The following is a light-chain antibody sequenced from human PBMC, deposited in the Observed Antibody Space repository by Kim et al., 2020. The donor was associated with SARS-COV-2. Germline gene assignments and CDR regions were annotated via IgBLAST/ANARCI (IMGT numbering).Light chain of an antibody. Sequence: SYELTQPPSVSVSPGQTASITCSGYKLGDKYVSWYQKKPGHSPAVVIYQDNQRPSGIPERFSGSNSGNTATLTIRGTQAMDEADYYCQAWDSSTHNYVFGAGTKVTVL. CDR1: KLGDKY. CDR2: QDN. J-gene: IGLJ1*01. CDR3: QAWDSSTHNYV. V-gene: IGLV3-1*01.